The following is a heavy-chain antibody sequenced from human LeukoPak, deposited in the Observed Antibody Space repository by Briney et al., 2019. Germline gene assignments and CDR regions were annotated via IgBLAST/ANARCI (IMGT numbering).Heavy chain of an antibody. D-gene: IGHD1-7*01. Sequence: GGSLRLSCAASGFTFSSYSMNWVRQAPGKGLEWVSAISGSGGSTNYADSVKGRFTISRDNSKNMLYLQMNSLRAEDTAEYYCAKEQRSWNYGVFDYWGQGTQVTVSS. CDR3: AKEQRSWNYGVFDY. CDR1: GFTFSSYS. J-gene: IGHJ4*02. CDR2: ISGSGGST. V-gene: IGHV3-23*01.